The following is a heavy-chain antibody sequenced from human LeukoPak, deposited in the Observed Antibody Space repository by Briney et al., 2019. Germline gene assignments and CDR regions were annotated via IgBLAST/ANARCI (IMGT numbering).Heavy chain of an antibody. CDR1: GYTFTGYY. CDR3: ARGGYCTNGVCYPYYYYYYMAV. J-gene: IGHJ6*03. CDR2: INPNSGGT. Sequence: ASVKVSCKASGYTFTGYYMHWVRQAPGQGLEWMGWINPNSGGTNYAQKFQGRVTMTRDTSISTAYMELSSLRSEDTAVYYCARGGYCTNGVCYPYYYYYYMAVWGKGPTVTVSS. V-gene: IGHV1-2*02. D-gene: IGHD2-8*01.